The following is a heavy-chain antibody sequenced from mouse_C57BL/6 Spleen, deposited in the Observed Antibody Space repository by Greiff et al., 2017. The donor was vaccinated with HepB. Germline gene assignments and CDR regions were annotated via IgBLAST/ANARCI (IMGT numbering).Heavy chain of an antibody. CDR2: IYPGSGST. J-gene: IGHJ1*03. Sequence: QVQLQQSGAELVKPGASVKMSCKASGYTFTSYWITWVKQRPGQGLEWIGDIYPGSGSTNYNEKFKSKATLTVDTSSSTAYMQLSSLTSEDSAVYYCARPFTTVVVRGWYFDVWGTGTTVTVSS. CDR1: GYTFTSYW. CDR3: ARPFTTVVVRGWYFDV. D-gene: IGHD1-1*01. V-gene: IGHV1-55*01.